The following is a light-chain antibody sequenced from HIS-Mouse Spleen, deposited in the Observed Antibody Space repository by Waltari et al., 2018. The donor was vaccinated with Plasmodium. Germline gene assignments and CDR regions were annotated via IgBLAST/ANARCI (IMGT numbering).Light chain of an antibody. V-gene: IGLV3-10*01. CDR1: ALQKHY. Sequence: SYELTQPPSVSVSPGQRARITCSGDALQKHYDYWYHQKSGQAPVLVIYEDSKRPSGIPERFSGSSSGTMATLTISGAQVEDEADYYCYSTDISGNHRVFGGGTKLTVL. CDR2: EDS. CDR3: YSTDISGNHRV. J-gene: IGLJ3*02.